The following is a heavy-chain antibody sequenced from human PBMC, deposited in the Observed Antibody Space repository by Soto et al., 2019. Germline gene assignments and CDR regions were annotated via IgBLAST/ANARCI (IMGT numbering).Heavy chain of an antibody. V-gene: IGHV4-39*02. CDR1: GGSINNTNYS. D-gene: IGHD2-21*01. CDR2: IYYNGRT. J-gene: IGHJ5*01. Sequence: TETLSLTCSVSGGSINNTNYSCVGIRQPPGKGLEWIGMIYYNGRTYYSESLKSRVTISVNPTKNHTSLMGTSVTAADRALYYCAIPVSRRHPPNSSDSSGPGILGTVST. CDR3: AIPVSRRHPPNSSDS.